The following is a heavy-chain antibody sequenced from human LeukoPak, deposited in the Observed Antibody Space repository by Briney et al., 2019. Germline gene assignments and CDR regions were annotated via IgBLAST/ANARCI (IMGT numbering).Heavy chain of an antibody. CDR2: MWFGATT. V-gene: IGHV4-39*07. D-gene: IGHD1-26*01. CDR1: GDSISSSNSY. J-gene: IGHJ4*02. Sequence: SETLSLTCTVSGDSISSSNSYWGWVRQPPGKGLEWIGSMWFGATTSYDPSLKSRGTISIDPSKNQFSLKLSSVTAADTALYYCSRGRRGSYFQDYWGQGTLVTVSS. CDR3: SRGRRGSYFQDY.